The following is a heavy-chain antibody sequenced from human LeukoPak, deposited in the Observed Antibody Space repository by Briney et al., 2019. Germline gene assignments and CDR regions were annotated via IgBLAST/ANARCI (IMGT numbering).Heavy chain of an antibody. CDR3: ARGVGALGY. CDR1: GGSITNYY. D-gene: IGHD3-16*01. Sequence: SETLSLTCSVSGGSITNYYWSWIRQPPGRGLEWIGYIYYRGTTYYNASLKSRVTISVDTSQNEVSLNLTSVTAADTAVYYCARGVGALGYWGQGALVTVSS. J-gene: IGHJ4*02. CDR2: IYYRGTT. V-gene: IGHV4-59*01.